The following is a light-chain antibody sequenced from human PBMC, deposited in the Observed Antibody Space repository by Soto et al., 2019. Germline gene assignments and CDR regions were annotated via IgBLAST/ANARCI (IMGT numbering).Light chain of an antibody. CDR1: QGIGDA. CDR3: QKYDSTPT. V-gene: IGKV1-27*01. CDR2: GAS. Sequence: DVQWTQSPSSLSASVGDRVTITCRASQGIGDALAWYQQRPGKVPKLLISGASTLQSGVSSRFSGSGFGTDFTLTSSSLQPEDDAIYYCQKYDSTPTFGPGTKVEVK. J-gene: IGKJ1*01.